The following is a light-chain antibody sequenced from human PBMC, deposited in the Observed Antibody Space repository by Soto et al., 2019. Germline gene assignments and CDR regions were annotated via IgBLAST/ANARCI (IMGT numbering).Light chain of an antibody. J-gene: IGLJ2*01. Sequence: SYELTQTPSESVAPGQTASLTCGGDNIGPRRVHWYQQKPGQAPVVVMYYDRERPSGIPERFSGSKSDNTATLTINRVEAGDEADYYCQVWDSAHVVCGGGTKVTVL. V-gene: IGLV3-21*01. CDR1: NIGPRR. CDR3: QVWDSAHVV. CDR2: YDR.